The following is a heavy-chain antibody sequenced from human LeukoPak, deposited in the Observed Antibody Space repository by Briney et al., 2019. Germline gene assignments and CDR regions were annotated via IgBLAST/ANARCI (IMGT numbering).Heavy chain of an antibody. CDR1: GFTFSSYA. V-gene: IGHV3-23*01. J-gene: IGHJ4*02. Sequence: GGSLRLSCAVSGFTFSSYAMSWVRQAPGKGLEWVSAISGSGDSTYYADSVKGRFTISRDNSKNILYLQVNSLRAVDTAVYYCAKDRSEGLLWLAGREGYFDYWGQGTLVTVSS. CDR3: AKDRSEGLLWLAGREGYFDY. D-gene: IGHD3-10*01. CDR2: ISGSGDST.